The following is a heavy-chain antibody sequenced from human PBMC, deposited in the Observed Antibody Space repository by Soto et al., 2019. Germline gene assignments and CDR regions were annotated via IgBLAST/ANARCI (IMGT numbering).Heavy chain of an antibody. D-gene: IGHD6-6*01. V-gene: IGHV1-8*01. J-gene: IGHJ4*02. CDR1: GYTFTTYD. Sequence: QVQLVQSGAEVKKPGASLRVSCKASGYTFTTYDINWVRQTPGQGLEWMGWVSPHSGSTGFAQKFQGRLTMTTNTTITTAYMDLISLRSDDSAVYFCARGGYSSPWEFDFWGQGTLVTVS. CDR3: ARGGYSSPWEFDF. CDR2: VSPHSGST.